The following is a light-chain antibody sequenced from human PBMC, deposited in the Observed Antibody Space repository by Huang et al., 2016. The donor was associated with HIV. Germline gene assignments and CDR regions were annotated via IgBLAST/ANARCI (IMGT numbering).Light chain of an antibody. J-gene: IGKJ4*01. CDR1: QSVSSY. CDR2: DAS. CDR3: QQRSNWPLT. V-gene: IGKV3-11*01. Sequence: EIVLTQSPATLSLSPGERATLACRASQSVSSYLAWYQLKPGQAPRLLIYDASNRATGIPARFSGSGSVTDFTLTISSLEPEDFAVYYCQQRSNWPLTFGGGTKVEIK.